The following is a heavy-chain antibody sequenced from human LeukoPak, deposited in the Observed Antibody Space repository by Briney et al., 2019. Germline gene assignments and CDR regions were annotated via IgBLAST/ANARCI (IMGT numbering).Heavy chain of an antibody. CDR2: ISAYNGNT. V-gene: IGHV1-18*01. J-gene: IGHJ6*02. CDR1: GYTFTSYG. Sequence: ASVKVSCKASGYTFTSYGISWVRQAPGQGLEWMGWISAYNGNTNYAQKLQGRVTMTTDTSTSTAYMELRSLRSDDTAVYYCARDQVVDDILTGHYKGRYYYYGMDVWGQGTTVTVSS. D-gene: IGHD3-9*01. CDR3: ARDQVVDDILTGHYKGRYYYYGMDV.